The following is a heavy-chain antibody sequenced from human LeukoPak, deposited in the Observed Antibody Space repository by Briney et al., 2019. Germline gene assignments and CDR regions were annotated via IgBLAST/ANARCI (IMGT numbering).Heavy chain of an antibody. V-gene: IGHV1-8*01. Sequence: ASVKVSCKASGYTFTSYDINWVRPATGQGLEWMGWMNPNSGNTGYAQKFQGRVTMTRNTSISTAYMELSSLRSEDTAVYYCARAYDILTGCSYWGQRTLLSVSS. CDR3: ARAYDILTGCSY. J-gene: IGHJ4*02. CDR1: GYTFTSYD. CDR2: MNPNSGNT. D-gene: IGHD3-9*01.